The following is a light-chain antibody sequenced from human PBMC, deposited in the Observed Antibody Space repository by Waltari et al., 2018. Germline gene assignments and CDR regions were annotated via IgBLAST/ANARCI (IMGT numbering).Light chain of an antibody. CDR2: GAS. CDR1: QGIGRW. J-gene: IGKJ5*01. CDR3: QQANSFPRN. V-gene: IGKV1-12*01. Sequence: DIQMTQSPSSVYESVGDRVPITCRASQGIGRWLVWYQKQLGEEQKLLIYGASILQSRVPSRFNGTGSGTDFTLTISSLQPEDCATYYCQQANSFPRNFGQGTRLDIK.